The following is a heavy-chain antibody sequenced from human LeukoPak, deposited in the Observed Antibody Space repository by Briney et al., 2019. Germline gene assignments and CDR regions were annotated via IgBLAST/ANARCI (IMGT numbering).Heavy chain of an antibody. J-gene: IGHJ5*02. CDR1: GFAVSSHY. CDR3: AKDSRYCSGGSCNNWFDP. D-gene: IGHD2-15*01. CDR2: IYSGGNT. Sequence: GGSLRLTCAASGFAVSSHYMSWVRQAPGKGLEWVSIIYSGGNTYYADSAKGRFTISRDNSKNTLYLQMNSLRAEDTAVYYCAKDSRYCSGGSCNNWFDPWGQGTLVTVSS. V-gene: IGHV3-53*01.